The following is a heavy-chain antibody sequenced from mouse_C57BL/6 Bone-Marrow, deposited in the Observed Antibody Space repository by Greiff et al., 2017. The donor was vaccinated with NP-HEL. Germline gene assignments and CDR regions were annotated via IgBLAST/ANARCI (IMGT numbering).Heavy chain of an antibody. V-gene: IGHV1-72*01. CDR3: ATFYYGSYYYAMDY. Sequence: VQLQQPGAELVKPGASVKLSCKASGYTFTSYWMHWVKQRPGRGLEWIGRIDPNSGGTKYNEKFKSKATLTVDKPSSTAYTQLSSLTSEDSAVYYCATFYYGSYYYAMDYWGQGTSVTVSS. J-gene: IGHJ4*01. CDR1: GYTFTSYW. D-gene: IGHD1-1*01. CDR2: IDPNSGGT.